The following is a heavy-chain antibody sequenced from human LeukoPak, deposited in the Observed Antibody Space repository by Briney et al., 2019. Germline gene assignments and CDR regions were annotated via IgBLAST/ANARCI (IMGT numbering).Heavy chain of an antibody. V-gene: IGHV3-30-3*01. CDR3: ARAGYYYDSSGYCDY. Sequence: GGSLRLSCAASGFTFSSYAMPWVRQAPGKGLEWVAVISYDGSNKYYADSVKGRFTISRDNSKNTLYLQMNSLRAEDTAVYYCARAGYYYDSSGYCDYWGQGTPVTVSS. J-gene: IGHJ4*02. CDR1: GFTFSSYA. D-gene: IGHD3-22*01. CDR2: ISYDGSNK.